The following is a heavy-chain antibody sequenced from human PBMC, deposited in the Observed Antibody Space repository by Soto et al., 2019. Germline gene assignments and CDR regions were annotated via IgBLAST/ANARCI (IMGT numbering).Heavy chain of an antibody. D-gene: IGHD6-13*01. CDR3: ARDAYSSSWYCDY. CDR1: GFTFSSYG. Sequence: QVQLVESGGGVVQPGRSLRLSCAASGFTFSSYGMHWVRQAPGKGLEWVAVIWYDGSNKYYADSVKGRFTISRDNSKNTLYLQMNSLRAEDTAVYYCARDAYSSSWYCDYWGQGTLVTVSS. CDR2: IWYDGSNK. J-gene: IGHJ4*02. V-gene: IGHV3-33*01.